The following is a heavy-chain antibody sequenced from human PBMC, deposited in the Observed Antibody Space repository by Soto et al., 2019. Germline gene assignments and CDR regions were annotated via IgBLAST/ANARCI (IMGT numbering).Heavy chain of an antibody. J-gene: IGHJ3*01. CDR3: VKDEGFCTGGNCYSVARGGFDL. Sequence: GGSLRLSCSASGFALSSYAMHWVRQAPGKGLEYVSSISSNGISTYYADSVKGRFTISRDNSQNTLYIQMNSLRPDDTALYYCVKDEGFCTGGNCYSVARGGFDLWGQGTMVTVSS. V-gene: IGHV3-64D*06. CDR1: GFALSSYA. D-gene: IGHD2-15*01. CDR2: ISSNGIST.